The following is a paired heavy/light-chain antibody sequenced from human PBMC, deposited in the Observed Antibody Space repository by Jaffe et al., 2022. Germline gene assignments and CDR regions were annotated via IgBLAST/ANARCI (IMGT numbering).Light chain of an antibody. CDR1: QSLATSDGNTY. Sequence: DIVMTQTPLASPVTLGQSASISCRSSQSLATSDGNTYLSWLQQRPGQPPRLLIYKVSNRFSGVPDRFSGSGAGTDFTLKISRVEAEDVGVYYCMHGLQYPHTFGQGTKLEIK. CDR3: MHGLQYPHT. J-gene: IGKJ2*01. CDR2: KVS. V-gene: IGKV2-24*01.
Heavy chain of an antibody. V-gene: IGHV3-74*03. CDR1: GFTLSDHW. Sequence: EVQLVESGGGLVQPGGSLRLSCVVSGFTLSDHWMHWVRQAPGKGLVCVSRINPDGDSIMYADSVKGRFTISRDNAKNTLFLQMNSLRAEDTAVYYCVRGGLRPVDHWGQGTLVTVSS. J-gene: IGHJ4*02. D-gene: IGHD2-21*02. CDR2: INPDGDSI. CDR3: VRGGLRPVDH.